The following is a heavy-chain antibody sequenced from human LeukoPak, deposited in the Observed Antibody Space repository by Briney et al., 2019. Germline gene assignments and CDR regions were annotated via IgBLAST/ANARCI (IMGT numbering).Heavy chain of an antibody. Sequence: GGSLRLSSAVSGFTFSKAWMSSVRQAPGKGLEWVGRIKRKTDGGTTDYAAPVEGRFTISREDTKNTLYLPFPHLRAVYTAIYDFIYSPRVAHYGAYWGQGTLVTVSS. V-gene: IGHV3-15*01. J-gene: IGHJ4*02. CDR1: GFTFSKAW. CDR3: IYSPRVAHYGAY. D-gene: IGHD2-15*01. CDR2: IKRKTDGGTT.